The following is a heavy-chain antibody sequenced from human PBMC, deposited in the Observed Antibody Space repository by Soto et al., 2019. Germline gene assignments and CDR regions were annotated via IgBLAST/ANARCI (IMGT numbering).Heavy chain of an antibody. CDR2: INPSGGST. D-gene: IGHD3-3*01. CDR1: GYTFTSYY. Sequence: ASVEVSCKASGYTFTSYYMHWVRQAPGQGLEWMGIINPSGGSTSYAQKFQGRVTMTRDTSTSTVYMELSSLRSEDKAVYYCARDFSSGYYGGGMDVWRQGSTVTVSS. J-gene: IGHJ6*02. V-gene: IGHV1-46*01. CDR3: ARDFSSGYYGGGMDV.